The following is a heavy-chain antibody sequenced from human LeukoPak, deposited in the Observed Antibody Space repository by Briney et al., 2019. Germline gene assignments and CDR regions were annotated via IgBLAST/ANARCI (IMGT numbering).Heavy chain of an antibody. CDR1: GGSISSSNW. CDR2: IYHSGST. J-gene: IGHJ4*02. CDR3: ARQGDSSGYYRPYFDY. Sequence: PSGTLSLTCAVSGGSISSSNWWSWVRQPPGKGLEWIGEIYHSGSTNYNPSLKSRVTISVDKSKNQFSLKLSSVTAADTAVYYCARQGDSSGYYRPYFDYWGQGTLVTVSS. V-gene: IGHV4-4*02. D-gene: IGHD3-22*01.